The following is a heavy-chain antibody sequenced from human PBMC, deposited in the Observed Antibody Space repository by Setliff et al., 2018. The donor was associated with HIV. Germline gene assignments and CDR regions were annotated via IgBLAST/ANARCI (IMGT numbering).Heavy chain of an antibody. J-gene: IGHJ6*03. CDR3: AREGLWFGDRGYFMDV. Sequence: ASVKVSCKASGYTFTSYGIAWVRQAPGQGLEWMGWIGADNGNTNCAQKFQGRVTMTTDTSTSTVYMELRSLTSDDTAVYYCAREGLWFGDRGYFMDVWGEGTAVTVSS. CDR2: IGADNGNT. CDR1: GYTFTSYG. D-gene: IGHD3-10*01. V-gene: IGHV1-18*04.